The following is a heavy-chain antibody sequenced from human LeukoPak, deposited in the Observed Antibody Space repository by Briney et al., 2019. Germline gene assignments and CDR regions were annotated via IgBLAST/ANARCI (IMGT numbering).Heavy chain of an antibody. Sequence: SVKVCCKASGGTFSSYAISWVRQAPGQGLEWMGGIIPIFGTANYAQKFQGRVTITTDESTSTAYMELSSLRSEDTAVYYCARGGLYYDNSGSNLGAFDIWGQGTMVTVSS. CDR2: IIPIFGTA. D-gene: IGHD3-22*01. CDR3: ARGGLYYDNSGSNLGAFDI. J-gene: IGHJ3*02. V-gene: IGHV1-69*05. CDR1: GGTFSSYA.